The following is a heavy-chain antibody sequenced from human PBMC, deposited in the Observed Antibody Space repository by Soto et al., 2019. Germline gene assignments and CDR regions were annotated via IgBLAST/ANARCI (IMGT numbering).Heavy chain of an antibody. V-gene: IGHV4-59*01. CDR3: ARVHSCCDLEFDP. CDR1: GGSISSYY. CDR2: SYYSGST. D-gene: IGHD5-12*01. Sequence: QVQLQESGPGLVKPSETLSLTCTVSGGSISSYYWCWIRQPPGKGLEWIGYSYYSGSTNYTPSHKSRITLSVDTSKIQFPLKLSSVTSADTAVYYYARVHSCCDLEFDPWGQGTLVTVSS. J-gene: IGHJ5*02.